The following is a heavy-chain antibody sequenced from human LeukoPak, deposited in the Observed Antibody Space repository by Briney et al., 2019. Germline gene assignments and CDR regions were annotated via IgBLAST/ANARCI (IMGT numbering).Heavy chain of an antibody. CDR3: ASFYDSSGYQDAFDI. CDR1: GYTFTSYG. J-gene: IGHJ3*02. D-gene: IGHD3-22*01. Sequence: SVKVSCKASGYTFTSYGISWVRQAPGQGLEWMGGIIPIFGTANYAQKFQGRVTITADESTSTAYMELSSLRSEDTAVYYCASFYDSSGYQDAFDIWGQGTMVTVSS. CDR2: IIPIFGTA. V-gene: IGHV1-69*13.